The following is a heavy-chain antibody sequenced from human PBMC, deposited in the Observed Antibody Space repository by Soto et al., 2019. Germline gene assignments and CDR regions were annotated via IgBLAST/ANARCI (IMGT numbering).Heavy chain of an antibody. Sequence: GESLKISCNASGFTFSSYSLGWVLHMPGKGLQWMGSIFSSDSSAKYSPSFVGRVTISVDRSINTAYLQWSSLKASDTAIYYCGTWRGSSWFDYWGPGTLVTVSS. CDR1: GFTFSSYS. D-gene: IGHD2-2*01. J-gene: IGHJ4*02. CDR2: IFSSDSSA. CDR3: GTWRGSSWFDY. V-gene: IGHV5-51*01.